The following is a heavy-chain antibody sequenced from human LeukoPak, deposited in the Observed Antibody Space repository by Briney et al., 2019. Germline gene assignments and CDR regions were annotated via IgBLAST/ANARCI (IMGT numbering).Heavy chain of an antibody. CDR3: ARDLGRLRFLEWLPNYYYYGMDV. J-gene: IGHJ6*02. D-gene: IGHD3-3*01. Sequence: GASVKVSCKASGYTFTSYGISWVRQAPGQGLEWMGWISAYNGNTNYAQKLQGRVTMTTDTSTSTAYMELRSLRSDDTAVYYCARDLGRLRFLEWLPNYYYYGMDVWGQGTTVTVSS. CDR1: GYTFTSYG. CDR2: ISAYNGNT. V-gene: IGHV1-18*01.